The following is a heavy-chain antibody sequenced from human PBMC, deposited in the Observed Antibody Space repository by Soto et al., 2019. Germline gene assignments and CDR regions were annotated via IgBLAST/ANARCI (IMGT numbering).Heavy chain of an antibody. D-gene: IGHD5-18*01. CDR3: AKGGYTFAYE. CDR2: ISPRASDT. Sequence: GGSLRLSCAATGFSFSTSSMAWVRQPPGKGLEWVSAISPRASDTLYADSVKGRFTISRDNSQNTLFLQMTSLRADDTAVYYCAKGGYTFAYEWGQGALVTVS. V-gene: IGHV3-23*01. CDR1: GFSFSTSS. J-gene: IGHJ4*02.